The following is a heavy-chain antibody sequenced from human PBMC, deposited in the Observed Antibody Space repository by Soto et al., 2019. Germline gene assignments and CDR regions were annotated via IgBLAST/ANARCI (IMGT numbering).Heavy chain of an antibody. V-gene: IGHV1-69*01. D-gene: IGHD2-21*02. Sequence: QVQLVQSGAEVKKPGSSVKVSCKASGGTFSSYAISWVRQAPGQGLEWMGGIIPIFGTANYAQKFQGRVTITADEATSTAYMELSSLRSEDTAVYYCANCGGDCYSSRFYGMDVWGQGTTVTVSS. CDR3: ANCGGDCYSSRFYGMDV. CDR2: IIPIFGTA. J-gene: IGHJ6*02. CDR1: GGTFSSYA.